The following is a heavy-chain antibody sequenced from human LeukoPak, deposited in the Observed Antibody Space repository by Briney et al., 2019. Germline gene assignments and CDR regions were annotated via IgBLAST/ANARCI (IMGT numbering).Heavy chain of an antibody. Sequence: PGGSLRLSCATSGFTLSSYSMNWVRQAPGKVLEWVSYISSGSTTIYYADSVKGRFTISRDNAKNSLYLQMNSLRAEDTAVYYCARDVEQWLVRVYYFDYWGQGTLVTVSS. J-gene: IGHJ4*02. CDR1: GFTLSSYS. V-gene: IGHV3-48*01. CDR3: ARDVEQWLVRVYYFDY. CDR2: ISSGSTTI. D-gene: IGHD6-19*01.